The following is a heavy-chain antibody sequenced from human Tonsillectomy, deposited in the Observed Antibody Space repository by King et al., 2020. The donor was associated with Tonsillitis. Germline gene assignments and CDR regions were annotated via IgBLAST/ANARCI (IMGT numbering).Heavy chain of an antibody. V-gene: IGHV2-26*01. CDR1: GFSLSNARMG. CDR3: ARIYSSSWYWYFDL. D-gene: IGHD6-13*01. J-gene: IGHJ2*01. Sequence: VTLKESGPVLVRPTETLTLTCTVSGFSLSNARMGVTWIRQPPGQALEWLGHIFSNDEKSYNTSLRSRLTISKDTSKSQVVLTLTTMDPVDTATYYCARIYSSSWYWYFDLWGRGTLVTVSS. CDR2: IFSNDEK.